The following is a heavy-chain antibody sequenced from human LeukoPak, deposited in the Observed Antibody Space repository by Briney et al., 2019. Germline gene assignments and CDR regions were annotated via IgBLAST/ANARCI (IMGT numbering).Heavy chain of an antibody. CDR2: IYHSGTT. CDR1: AYSISSGYY. J-gene: IGHJ4*02. Sequence: SETLSLTCSVSAYSISSGYYWGWIRQPPGKGLEWIGTIYHSGTTYYNPSPKSRATISVDTSKNQSSLKLSSVTAADTAVYYCARNVLYSSSADYWGQGTLVTVSS. V-gene: IGHV4-38-2*02. D-gene: IGHD6-6*01. CDR3: ARNVLYSSSADY.